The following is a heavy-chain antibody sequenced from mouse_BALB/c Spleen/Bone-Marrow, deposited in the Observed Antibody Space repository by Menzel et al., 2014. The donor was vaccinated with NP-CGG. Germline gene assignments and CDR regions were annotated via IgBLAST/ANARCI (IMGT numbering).Heavy chain of an antibody. V-gene: IGHV1S56*01. CDR2: IYPGDGST. CDR3: ARGGIGRSLDY. J-gene: IGHJ4*01. CDR1: GYSFTDYD. D-gene: IGHD3-3*01. Sequence: QVQLQQSGPELVKPGTLVKISCKASGYSFTDYDINWVKQRPGQGLEWIGWIYPGDGSTKYNEKFKGKATLTADRSSSTACTQLRSLTSESSAVYFCARGGIGRSLDYWGQGTSVTVSS.